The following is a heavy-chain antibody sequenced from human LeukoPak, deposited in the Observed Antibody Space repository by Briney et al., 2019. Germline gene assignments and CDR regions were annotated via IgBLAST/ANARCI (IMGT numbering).Heavy chain of an antibody. CDR3: AKDGSRQYYYDSRGWFDP. CDR2: ISYDGSNK. D-gene: IGHD3-22*01. Sequence: PEGSLRLSCAASGFTFSSYGMHWVRQAPGKGLEWVAVISYDGSNKYYADSVKGRFTISRDNSKNTLYLQMNSLGAEDTAVYYCAKDGSRQYYYDSRGWFDPWGQGTLVTVSS. J-gene: IGHJ5*02. V-gene: IGHV3-30*18. CDR1: GFTFSSYG.